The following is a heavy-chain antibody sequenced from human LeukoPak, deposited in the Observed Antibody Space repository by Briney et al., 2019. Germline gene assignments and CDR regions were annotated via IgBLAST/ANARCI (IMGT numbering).Heavy chain of an antibody. CDR1: GFTFSSYA. CDR2: ISGSGGST. J-gene: IGHJ5*02. CDR3: AEHDSRGDYYA. Sequence: PGGSLRLSCAASGFTFSSYAMSWVRQAPGQGLEWVSAISGSGGSTYYADSVKGRFTISRDNSKNTLYLQMNSLRAEDTAVYYCAEHDSRGDYYAWGQGTLGTVSS. D-gene: IGHD3-22*01. V-gene: IGHV3-23*01.